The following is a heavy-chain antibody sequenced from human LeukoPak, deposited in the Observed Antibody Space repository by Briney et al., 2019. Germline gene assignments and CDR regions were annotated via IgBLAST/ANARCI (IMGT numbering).Heavy chain of an antibody. CDR2: IYPGDSDT. J-gene: IGHJ4*02. V-gene: IGHV5-51*01. D-gene: IGHD6-13*01. CDR1: GYSITSYW. CDR3: ARHDLIGRTWCPFDY. Sequence: GESMKISCKSSGYSITSYWIGWVRQMPGKGLEWMGMIYPGDSDTRYSPSFQGQVTISADKSINTAYLQWSSLKASDTAMYYCARHDLIGRTWCPFDYWGQGTLVTVSS.